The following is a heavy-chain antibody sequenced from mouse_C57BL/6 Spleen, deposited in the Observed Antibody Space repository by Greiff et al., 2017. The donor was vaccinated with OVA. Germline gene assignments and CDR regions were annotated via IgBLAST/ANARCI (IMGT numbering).Heavy chain of an antibody. V-gene: IGHV5-17*01. J-gene: IGHJ2*01. Sequence: EVMLVESGGGLVKPGGSLKLSCAASGFTFSDYGMHWVRQAPEKGLEWVAYISSGSSTIYYADTVKGRFTISRDNAKNTLFLQMTSLRSEDTAMYYCARITTAYYFDYWGQGTTRTVSS. CDR1: GFTFSDYG. D-gene: IGHD1-2*01. CDR3: ARITTAYYFDY. CDR2: ISSGSSTI.